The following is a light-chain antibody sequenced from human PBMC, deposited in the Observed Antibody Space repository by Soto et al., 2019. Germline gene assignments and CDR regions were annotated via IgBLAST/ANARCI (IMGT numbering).Light chain of an antibody. CDR3: MQAVQTRWT. CDR1: QSLLHSNGYNY. CDR2: LGS. V-gene: IGKV2-28*01. J-gene: IGKJ1*01. Sequence: IVMTQSPLSLPVTPGEPASISCRSSQSLLHSNGYNYLDWYLQKPGQSPQLLIYLGSNRASGVPDRFSGSGAGTDFTLKISRVEAEDVGVYYCMQAVQTRWTFGQGTKVEIK.